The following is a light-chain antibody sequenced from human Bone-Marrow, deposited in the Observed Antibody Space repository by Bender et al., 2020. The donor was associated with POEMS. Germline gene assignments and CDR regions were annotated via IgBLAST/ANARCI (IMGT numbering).Light chain of an antibody. CDR1: GLGDKY. CDR2: QDT. V-gene: IGLV3-1*01. J-gene: IGLJ2*01. Sequence: SYEVTQPPSVSVSPGQTASITCSGDGLGDKYVAWYQQKPGQSPVLVIYQDTKRPSGIPDRFSGSNSGNTATLTISGTQAMDESDYYGQACDTYSVIFGGGTKLTVL. CDR3: QACDTYSVI.